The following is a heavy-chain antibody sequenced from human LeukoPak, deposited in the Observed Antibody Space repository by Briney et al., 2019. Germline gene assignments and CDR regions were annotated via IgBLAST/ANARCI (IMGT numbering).Heavy chain of an antibody. Sequence: GGSLRLSCAASGFTFSSYAMHWVRQAPGKGLEYVSAISSNGGSTYYANSVKGRFTISRDNSKNTLYLQMGSLRAEDTAVYYCAKPILTAFGYFDYWGQGTLVTVSS. CDR2: ISSNGGST. CDR3: AKPILTAFGYFDY. D-gene: IGHD3-9*01. V-gene: IGHV3-64*01. J-gene: IGHJ4*02. CDR1: GFTFSSYA.